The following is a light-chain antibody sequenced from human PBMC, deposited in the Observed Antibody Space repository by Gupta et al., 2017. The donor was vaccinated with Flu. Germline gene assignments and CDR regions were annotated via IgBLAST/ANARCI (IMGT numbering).Light chain of an antibody. CDR1: QDIRNN. CDR3: QKDNSTPGT. V-gene: IGKV1-27*01. Sequence: DIQMTQSPSSLSASVGDRVTITCRASQDIRNNLAWYQQKPGKVPTVLIYAASTLQSELPSRFSGSGSGTDFTLTIRGRQPEDVANYYCQKDNSTPGTFGQGTKVEIK. J-gene: IGKJ1*01. CDR2: AAS.